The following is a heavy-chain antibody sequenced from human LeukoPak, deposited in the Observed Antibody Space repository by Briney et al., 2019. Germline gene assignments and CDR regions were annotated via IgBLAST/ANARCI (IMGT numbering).Heavy chain of an antibody. CDR2: INHSGST. Sequence: TSETLSLTCAVYGGSVSGYYWSWIRQRPGKGLEWIGEINHSGSTNYNPSLKSRVTISVDTSKNQFSLKLSSVTAADTAVYYCARGRIAARRWMVDLDYWGQGTLVTVSS. CDR3: ARGRIAARRWMVDLDY. J-gene: IGHJ4*02. V-gene: IGHV4-34*01. D-gene: IGHD6-6*01. CDR1: GGSVSGYY.